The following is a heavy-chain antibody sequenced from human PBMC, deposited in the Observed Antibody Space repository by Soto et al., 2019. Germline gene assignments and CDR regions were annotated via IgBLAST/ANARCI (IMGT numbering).Heavy chain of an antibody. CDR1: EFSCVAYG. CDR2: ISNDGSNK. Sequence: PGGSLRHPSAAFEFSCVAYGRRWVRQTPGKGLEWVAFISNDGSNKYYADSVKGRFTISRDNSKNTQYLQMNSLRAEDTAVYYCAKGFENYWAFDHWGQGTLVTGSS. D-gene: IGHD1-7*01. CDR3: AKGFENYWAFDH. J-gene: IGHJ4*02. V-gene: IGHV3-30*18.